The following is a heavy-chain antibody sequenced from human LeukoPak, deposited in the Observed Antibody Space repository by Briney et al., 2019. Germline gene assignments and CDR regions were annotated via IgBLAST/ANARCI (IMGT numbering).Heavy chain of an antibody. J-gene: IGHJ4*02. D-gene: IGHD6-6*01. V-gene: IGHV5-51*01. CDR3: ATIPYSSSSVFSDY. Sequence: GESLKISCKGSGYSFTSYWMGWSRQMPGKGLEWMGIIYPGDSDTRYSPSFQGQVTISADKSISTAYLQWSSMNASDTAMYSCATIPYSSSSVFSDYWGQGTLVTVSS. CDR2: IYPGDSDT. CDR1: GYSFTSYW.